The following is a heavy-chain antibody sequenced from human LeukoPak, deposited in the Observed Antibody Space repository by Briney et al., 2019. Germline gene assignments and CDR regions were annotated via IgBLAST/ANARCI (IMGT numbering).Heavy chain of an antibody. D-gene: IGHD3-10*01. CDR2: ISSSSSYI. V-gene: IGHV3-21*01. CDR1: GFTFSSYS. J-gene: IGHJ3*02. Sequence: GGSLRLSCAASGFTFSSYSMNWVRQAPGRGLEWVSSISSSSSYIYYADSVKGRFTISRDNAKNSLYLQMNSLRAEDTAVYYCARDLSPLYYYGSGTHRNDAFDIWGQGTMVTVPS. CDR3: ARDLSPLYYYGSGTHRNDAFDI.